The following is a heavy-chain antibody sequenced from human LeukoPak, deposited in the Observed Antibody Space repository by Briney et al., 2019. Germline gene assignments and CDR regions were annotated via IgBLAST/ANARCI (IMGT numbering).Heavy chain of an antibody. V-gene: IGHV4-59*08. J-gene: IGHJ6*02. Sequence: SETLSLTCTVSGGSISSYYWSWIRQPPGKGLEWIGYIYYSGSTNYNPSLKSRVTISVATSKNQFSLKLSSVTAADTAVYYCARLNGSSSWYVASRYYYYGMDVWGQGTTVTVSS. D-gene: IGHD6-13*01. CDR1: GGSISSYY. CDR3: ARLNGSSSWYVASRYYYYGMDV. CDR2: IYYSGST.